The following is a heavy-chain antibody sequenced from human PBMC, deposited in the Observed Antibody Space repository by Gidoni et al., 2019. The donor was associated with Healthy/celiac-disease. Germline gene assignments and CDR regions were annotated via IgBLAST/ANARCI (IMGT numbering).Heavy chain of an antibody. J-gene: IGHJ4*02. V-gene: IGHV3-33*01. CDR2: ICYDGINK. CDR1: GFTFSSYG. Sequence: QVQLVESGGGVVQPGRSRRLSCAASGFTFSSYGMPWVRQAPGKGLGWVAVICYDGINKYYADSVKGRFTISRDNSKNTLYLQMNSLRAEDTAVYYCARAQIQLWFPAGDYWGQGTLVTVSS. CDR3: ARAQIQLWFPAGDY. D-gene: IGHD5-18*01.